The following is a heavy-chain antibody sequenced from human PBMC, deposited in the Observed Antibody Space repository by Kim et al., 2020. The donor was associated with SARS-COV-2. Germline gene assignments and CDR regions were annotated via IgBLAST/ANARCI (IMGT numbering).Heavy chain of an antibody. Sequence: GGSLRLSCAASGFTFSSYEMNWVRQAPGKGLEWVSYTSSSGSTIYYADSVKGRFTISRYNAKNSLYLQMNSLRAEDTAVYYCARDPYSSSYNYYGMDVWGQGTTVTVSS. CDR1: GFTFSSYE. V-gene: IGHV3-48*03. D-gene: IGHD6-13*01. J-gene: IGHJ6*02. CDR3: ARDPYSSSYNYYGMDV. CDR2: TSSSGSTI.